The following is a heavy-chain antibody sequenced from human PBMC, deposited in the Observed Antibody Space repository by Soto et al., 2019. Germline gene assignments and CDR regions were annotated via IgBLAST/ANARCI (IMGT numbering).Heavy chain of an antibody. V-gene: IGHV5-51*01. J-gene: IGHJ4*02. Sequence: GESLKISCKGSGYSFATYYIGWVRQMPGKCLEWMGCIFPDDSDIRYSPSFQGQVTISADKSISTAYLQWSSLKASDTAMFYCARLSHFYDSSGYYIDYWGQGTQVTVS. CDR3: ARLSHFYDSSGYYIDY. CDR1: GYSFATYY. D-gene: IGHD3-22*01. CDR2: IFPDDSDI.